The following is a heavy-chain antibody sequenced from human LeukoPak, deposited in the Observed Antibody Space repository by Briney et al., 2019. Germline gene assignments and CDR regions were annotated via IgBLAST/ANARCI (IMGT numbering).Heavy chain of an antibody. CDR1: GGSISSSNYY. CDR2: IHYSGST. J-gene: IGHJ6*03. CDR3: ARIYYYYYYMDV. Sequence: PSETLSLTCTVSGGSISSSNYYWGWIRQPPGKGLEWIGTIHYSGSTYYNPSLKSRVTISVDTSKNQFSLKLSSVTAADTAVYYCARIYYYYYYMDVWGKGTTVTVSS. V-gene: IGHV4-39*07.